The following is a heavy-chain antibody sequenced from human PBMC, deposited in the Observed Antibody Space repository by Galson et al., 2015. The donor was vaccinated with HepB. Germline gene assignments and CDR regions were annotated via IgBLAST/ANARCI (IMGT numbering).Heavy chain of an antibody. Sequence: SVKVSCKASGYSFTSYYMHWVRQAPGQGLEWMGIINPSGGSTSYAQKFQGRVTMTRDTSTSTAYMELSSLRSEDTAMYYCARDLRPTYYYDSSGYYGFDYWGQGTLVTVSS. CDR3: ARDLRPTYYYDSSGYYGFDY. CDR2: INPSGGST. CDR1: GYSFTSYY. J-gene: IGHJ4*02. V-gene: IGHV1-46*01. D-gene: IGHD3-22*01.